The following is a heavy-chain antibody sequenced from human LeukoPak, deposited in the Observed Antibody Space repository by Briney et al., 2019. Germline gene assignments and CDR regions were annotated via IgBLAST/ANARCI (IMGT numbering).Heavy chain of an antibody. CDR2: ISSSGSTI. V-gene: IGHV3-48*03. J-gene: IGHJ5*02. CDR3: ARARRSGGITLIRGVKDRGWFDA. Sequence: GGSLRLSCAASGFTFSSYEMNWVRQAPGKGLEWVSYISSSGSTIYYADSVKGRFTISRDNSKSNLQMNSLRAEDTAVYYCARARRSGGITLIRGVKDRGWFDAWGQGTLVTVSS. CDR1: GFTFSSYE. D-gene: IGHD3-10*01.